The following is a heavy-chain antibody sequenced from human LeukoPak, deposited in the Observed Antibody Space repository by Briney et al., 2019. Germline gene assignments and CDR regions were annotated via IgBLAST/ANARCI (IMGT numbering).Heavy chain of an antibody. D-gene: IGHD3-22*01. CDR3: AREYYYDSSGAY. V-gene: IGHV3-30-3*01. J-gene: IGHJ4*02. CDR1: GLTFSSYA. CDR2: ISYDGSNK. Sequence: PGGPLTLSCAASGLTFSSYAMPWVRQAPGKGLEWVAVISYDGSNKYYADSVKGRFTISRDNSKNTLYLQMNSLRAEDTAVYYCAREYYYDSSGAYWGQGTLVTVSS.